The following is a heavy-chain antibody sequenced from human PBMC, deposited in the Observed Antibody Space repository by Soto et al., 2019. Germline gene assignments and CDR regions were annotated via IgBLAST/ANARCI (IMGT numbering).Heavy chain of an antibody. J-gene: IGHJ4*02. Sequence: EVHLVESGGRMVRPGESLRLSCAASGFNFEEYGMTWVRQAPGKGLEWVAGSNWDGDDTGYADSVQGRFTISRDNAKKFLYLQMNSMGVEDTALYYCARGDMAVAVSSDYWGQGTLVTVSS. CDR1: GFNFEEYG. D-gene: IGHD6-19*01. CDR3: ARGDMAVAVSSDY. V-gene: IGHV3-20*04. CDR2: SNWDGDDT.